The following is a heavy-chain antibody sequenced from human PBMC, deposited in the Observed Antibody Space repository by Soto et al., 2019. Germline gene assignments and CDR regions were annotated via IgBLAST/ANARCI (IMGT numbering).Heavy chain of an antibody. J-gene: IGHJ4*02. V-gene: IGHV3-30*18. D-gene: IGHD1-26*01. CDR3: AKEGGLSGSYYISSSYYFDY. CDR2: ISYDGSNT. Sequence: KGLEWVAIISYDGSNTYYADSVKGRFTISRDNSKNTLYLQMNSLRAEDTSVYYCAKEGGLSGSYYISSSYYFDYWGQGTLVIGTS.